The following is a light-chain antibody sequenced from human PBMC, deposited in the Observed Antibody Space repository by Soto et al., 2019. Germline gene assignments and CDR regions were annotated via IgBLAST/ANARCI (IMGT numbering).Light chain of an antibody. CDR2: DAS. V-gene: IGKV3-11*01. J-gene: IGKJ4*01. CDR1: QSITNS. Sequence: ESVLTQSPATLSLSPGDRATLSSRASQSITNSLAWYRHQPGQPPSLLIHDASKRATGIPARFIGSGSGTHFPLTISSLEPEDFGLYYCQQRSNWPSFTFGGGTKVEIK. CDR3: QQRSNWPSFT.